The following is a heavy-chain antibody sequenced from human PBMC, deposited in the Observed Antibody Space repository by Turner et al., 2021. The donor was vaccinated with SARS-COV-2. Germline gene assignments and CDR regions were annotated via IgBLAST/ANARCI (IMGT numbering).Heavy chain of an antibody. CDR3: ARTYYDFWSGYYGTPGYFDY. Sequence: QLQLQESGPGLVKPSETLSLPCTVSGGSISISTYYWGWIRQPPGKGLEWIGSIDYSGSTYYNPSLKSRVTISVDTSKNQFSLKLSSVTAADTAVYYCARTYYDFWSGYYGTPGYFDYWGQGTLVTVSS. D-gene: IGHD3-3*01. J-gene: IGHJ4*02. V-gene: IGHV4-39*01. CDR1: GGSISISTYY. CDR2: IDYSGST.